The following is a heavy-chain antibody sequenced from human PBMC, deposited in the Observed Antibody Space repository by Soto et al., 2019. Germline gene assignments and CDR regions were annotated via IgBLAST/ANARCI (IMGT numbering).Heavy chain of an antibody. CDR2: IYYSGST. J-gene: IGHJ3*02. Sequence: QLQLQESGPGLAKPSETLSLTCTVSGGSISSSSYYWGWIRQPPGKGLEWIGSIYYSGSTYYNPPLKSRVTISVDTSKNQFSLKLSSVTAADTAVYYCARYIVVVTAGFDIWGQGTMVTVSS. D-gene: IGHD2-21*02. V-gene: IGHV4-39*01. CDR1: GGSISSSSYY. CDR3: ARYIVVVTAGFDI.